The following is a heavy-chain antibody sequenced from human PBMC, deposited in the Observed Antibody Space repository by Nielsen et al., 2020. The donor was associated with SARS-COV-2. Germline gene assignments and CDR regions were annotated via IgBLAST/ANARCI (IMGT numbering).Heavy chain of an antibody. D-gene: IGHD2-15*01. CDR2: IYYSGST. CDR3: ARDSCSGGSCFYYYYGMDV. Sequence: SETLSPTCTVSGGSISSYYWSWIRQPPGKGLEWIGYIYYSGSTNYNPSLKSRVTISVDTSKNQFSLKLSSVTAADTAVYYCARDSCSGGSCFYYYYGMDVWGQGTTVTVSS. V-gene: IGHV4-59*01. J-gene: IGHJ6*02. CDR1: GGSISSYY.